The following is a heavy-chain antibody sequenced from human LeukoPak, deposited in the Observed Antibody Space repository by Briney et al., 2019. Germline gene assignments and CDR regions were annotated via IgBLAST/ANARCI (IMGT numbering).Heavy chain of an antibody. V-gene: IGHV4-61*01. J-gene: IGHJ5*02. CDR3: ARDQRRRSGRYKGRSDNWFDP. Sequence: SEALSLPFTVSGGSFSSGSYYWSWIRPPPGKGLEGIGYIYYSGSTNYNPSLKSRVTISVDTSNNQFSLTLSSVTAADTAVYYCARDQRRRSGRYKGRSDNWFDPWGQGTLVTVSS. D-gene: IGHD3-10*01. CDR2: IYYSGST. CDR1: GGSFSSGSYY.